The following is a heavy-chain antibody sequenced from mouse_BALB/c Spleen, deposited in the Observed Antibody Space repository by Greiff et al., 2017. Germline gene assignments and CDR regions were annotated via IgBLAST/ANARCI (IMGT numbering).Heavy chain of an antibody. V-gene: IGHV3-8*02. CDR2: ISYSGST. CDR3: ARSPPTMIKGPFAY. J-gene: IGHJ3*01. CDR1: GDSITSGY. D-gene: IGHD2-4*01. Sequence: VQLKESGPSLVKPSQTLSLTCSVTGDSITSGYWNWIRKFPGNKLEYMGYISYSGSTYYNPSLKSRISIPRDTSKNQYYLQLNSVTTEDTATYYCARSPPTMIKGPFAYWGQGTLVTVSA.